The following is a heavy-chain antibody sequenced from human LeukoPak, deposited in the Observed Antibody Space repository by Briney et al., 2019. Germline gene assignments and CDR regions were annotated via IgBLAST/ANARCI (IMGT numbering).Heavy chain of an antibody. CDR1: GFTFSSYS. J-gene: IGHJ4*02. CDR3: ARDAAVTMVRGVIGY. V-gene: IGHV3-48*02. Sequence: GGSLRLSCAASGFTFSSYSMNWVRQAPGKGLEWVSYISSSSSTIYYADSVKGRFTISRDNAKNSLYLQMNSLRDEDTAVYYCARDAAVTMVRGVIGYWGQGTLVTVSS. CDR2: ISSSSSTI. D-gene: IGHD3-10*01.